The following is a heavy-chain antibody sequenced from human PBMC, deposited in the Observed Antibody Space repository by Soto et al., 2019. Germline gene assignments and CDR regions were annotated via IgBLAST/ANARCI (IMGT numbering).Heavy chain of an antibody. V-gene: IGHV1-8*01. CDR2: MSLDRSNK. J-gene: IGHJ6*02. CDR3: EREIRYWLLFESYYYYGMDV. D-gene: IGHD2-21*02. Sequence: ASVNVSHKASGYTFTSYDIYLVRQATGQGREWLGWMSLDRSNKGYDQKFTGSVTMTRNRVTSTVYMELSSLRSEDTAVYSCEREIRYWLLFESYYYYGMDVWGQGTTVTVSS. CDR1: GYTFTSYD.